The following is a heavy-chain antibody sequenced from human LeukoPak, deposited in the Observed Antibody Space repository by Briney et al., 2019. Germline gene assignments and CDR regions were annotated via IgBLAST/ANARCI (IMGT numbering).Heavy chain of an antibody. V-gene: IGHV3-23*01. CDR3: AKGLRYFDWPSDY. CDR2: ISGSGGST. Sequence: TGGSLRLSCAASGFTFSSYAMSWVRQAPGKGLEWVSAISGSGGSTYYADSVKGRFTISRDNSKNTLYLQMNSLRAEDTAVYYCAKGLRYFDWPSDYWGQGTLVTVSP. CDR1: GFTFSSYA. D-gene: IGHD3-9*01. J-gene: IGHJ4*02.